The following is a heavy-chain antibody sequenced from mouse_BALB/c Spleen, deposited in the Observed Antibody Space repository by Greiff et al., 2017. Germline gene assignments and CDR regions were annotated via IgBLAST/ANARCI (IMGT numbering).Heavy chain of an antibody. V-gene: IGHV10-1*02. CDR2: IRSKSNNYAT. CDR1: GFTFNTYA. J-gene: IGHJ4*01. CDR3: VRHAYYRYDGNAMDY. D-gene: IGHD2-14*01. Sequence: EVKLMESGGGLVQPKGSLKLSCAASGFTFNTYAMNWVRQAPGKGLEWVARIRSKSNNYATYYADSVKDRFTISRDDSQSMLYLQMNNLKTEDTAMYYCVRHAYYRYDGNAMDYWGQGTSVTVSS.